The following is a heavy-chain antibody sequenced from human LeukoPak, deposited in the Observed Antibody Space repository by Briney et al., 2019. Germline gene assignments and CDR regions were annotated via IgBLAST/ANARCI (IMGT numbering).Heavy chain of an antibody. D-gene: IGHD1-14*01. J-gene: IGHJ4*02. CDR3: AKVVSGSTDKYYFDY. CDR1: GFNVGRNY. V-gene: IGHV3-23*01. Sequence: GGSLRLSCAASGFNVGRNYMSWVRQAPGKGLEWVSAISGSGGSTYYADSVKGRFTISRDNSKNTLYLQMNSLRAEDTAVYYCAKVVSGSTDKYYFDYWGQGTLVTVSS. CDR2: ISGSGGST.